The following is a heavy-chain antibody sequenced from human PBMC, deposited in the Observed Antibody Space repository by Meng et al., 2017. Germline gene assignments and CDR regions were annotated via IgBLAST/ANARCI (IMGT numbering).Heavy chain of an antibody. D-gene: IGHD3-10*01. CDR2: SYPSGST. CDR3: ARRRGGSGRDC. V-gene: IGHV4-39*01. CDR1: GGSISSKGYY. Sequence: QLQLQESGPGTVKPSETLSLPCTVSGGSISSKGYYWDWVRQPPGKGLDGIGASYPSGSTSYNPSLQSRVTMFVDTSKNQFSLMLTSVTATDTAVYYCARRRGGSGRDCWGQGTLVTVSS. J-gene: IGHJ4*02.